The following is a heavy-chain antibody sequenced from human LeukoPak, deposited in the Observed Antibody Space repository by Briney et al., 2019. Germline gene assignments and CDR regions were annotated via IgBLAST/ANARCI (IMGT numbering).Heavy chain of an antibody. CDR1: GFTIISYS. J-gene: IGHJ6*03. CDR2: ISSSGSTI. Sequence: GGSLRLSCAASGFTIISYSMNWVRQAPGKGLEWDSYISSSGSTIYYADSVKGRFTISRDNAKNSLYLQMNSLRAEDTAVYYCARVGMVSSYYYYYYMDVWGKGTTVTVSS. CDR3: ARVGMVSSYYYYYYMDV. V-gene: IGHV3-48*04. D-gene: IGHD2-8*01.